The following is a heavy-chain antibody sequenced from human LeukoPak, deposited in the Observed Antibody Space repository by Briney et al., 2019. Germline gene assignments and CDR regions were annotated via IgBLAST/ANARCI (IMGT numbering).Heavy chain of an antibody. J-gene: IGHJ4*02. CDR1: GYTFTSYA. CDR3: ARGALLWFGEPTPFDY. Sequence: ASVKVSCKASGYTFTSYAMHWVRQAPGQRLEWMGWINAGNGNTKYSQKFQGRVTITRDTSASTAYMGLSSLRSEDTAVYYCARGALLWFGEPTPFDYWGQGTLVTVSS. D-gene: IGHD3-10*01. CDR2: INAGNGNT. V-gene: IGHV1-3*01.